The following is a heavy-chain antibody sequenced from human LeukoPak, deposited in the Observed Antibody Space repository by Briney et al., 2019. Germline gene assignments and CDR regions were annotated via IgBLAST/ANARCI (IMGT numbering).Heavy chain of an antibody. V-gene: IGHV4-4*07. D-gene: IGHD6-19*01. J-gene: IGHJ4*02. CDR3: ARSRYSSGCYDFDY. CDR2: IYTSGST. CDR1: VGSISSYY. Sequence: SETLSLTCTVSVGSISSYYWSWIRQPAGRGLEWIGRIYTSGSTNYNPSLKSRVTMSVDTSKNQFSLKLSSVTAADTAVYYCARSRYSSGCYDFDYWGQGTLVTVSS.